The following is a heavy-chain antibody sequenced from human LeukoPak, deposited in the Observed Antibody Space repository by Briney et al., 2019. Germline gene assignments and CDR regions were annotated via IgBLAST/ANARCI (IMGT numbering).Heavy chain of an antibody. CDR1: GFTFSSYG. CDR2: ISYDGRNK. V-gene: IGHV3-30*18. D-gene: IGHD5-18*01. CDR3: VKDPPRDTPMVWKY. Sequence: PGGSLRLSCAASGFTFSSYGMHWVRQAPGKGLEWVAVISYDGRNKYYADSVKGRFTISRDNSENTLYLQMNSLRAEDTAVYYCVKDPPRDTPMVWKYWGQGTLVTVSS. J-gene: IGHJ4*02.